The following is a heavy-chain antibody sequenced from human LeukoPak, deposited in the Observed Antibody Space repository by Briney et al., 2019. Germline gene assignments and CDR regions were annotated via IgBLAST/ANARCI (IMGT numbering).Heavy chain of an antibody. CDR2: INYSGST. CDR3: ASEEYYDSPGYNN. D-gene: IGHD3-22*01. J-gene: IGHJ4*02. CDR1: GGSFSGYY. V-gene: IGHV4-34*01. Sequence: PSETLCLTCAVYGGSFSGYYWSWIRQPPGKGLEWIGEINYSGSTNYNPSLKSRVTISVDTSKNQFSLKLSSVTAADTAVYYCASEEYYDSPGYNNWGQGTLVTVSS.